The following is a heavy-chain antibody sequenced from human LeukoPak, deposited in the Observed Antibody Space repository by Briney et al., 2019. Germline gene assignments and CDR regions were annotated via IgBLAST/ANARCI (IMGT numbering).Heavy chain of an antibody. CDR1: GFTFSSYA. CDR2: ISGSGIST. Sequence: GGSLRLSCAASGFTFSSYAISWVRQAPGKGLEWVSAISGSGISTYYADSVKGRFTISRDNSKNTLYLQMNSLRAEDTAVYYCAKDRGTTVTNPEPHFDYWGQGTLVTVSS. CDR3: AKDRGTTVTNPEPHFDY. D-gene: IGHD4-17*01. V-gene: IGHV3-23*01. J-gene: IGHJ4*02.